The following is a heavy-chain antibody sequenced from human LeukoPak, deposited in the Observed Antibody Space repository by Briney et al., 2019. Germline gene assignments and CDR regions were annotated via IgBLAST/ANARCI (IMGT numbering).Heavy chain of an antibody. CDR1: GFTFSTSS. J-gene: IGHJ1*01. D-gene: IGHD2-21*02. V-gene: IGHV3-30-3*01. CDR2: ISSDGNNK. CDR3: TRDPRLRESES. Sequence: GGSLRLSCAASGFTFSTSSMHWVRQTPGKGLDWVALISSDGNNKYYANSVKGRFTISRDNSKNTLSLQMNSLRDDDTAVYYCTRDPRLRESESWGQGTLVTVSS.